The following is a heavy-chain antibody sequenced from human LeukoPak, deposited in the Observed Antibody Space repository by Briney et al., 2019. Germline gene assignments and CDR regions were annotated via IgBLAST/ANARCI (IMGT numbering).Heavy chain of an antibody. CDR1: GFTFSNYN. J-gene: IGHJ4*02. CDR2: ISSSNNHI. CDR3: ARRSPNYYFDY. V-gene: IGHV3-21*01. Sequence: GGSLRLSCAASGFTFSNYNMNWVRQAPGKGLEWVPSISSSNNHIYYADSVKGRFTISRDNAKNSLYLQMNSLRAEDTAVYYCARRSPNYYFDYWGQGTPVTVSS.